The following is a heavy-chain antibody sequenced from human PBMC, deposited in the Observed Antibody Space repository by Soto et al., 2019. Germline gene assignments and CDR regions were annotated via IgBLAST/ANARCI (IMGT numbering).Heavy chain of an antibody. Sequence: QVQLVQSGAEVRKPGSSVRVSCKASGGSFNRHTISWVRQAPGQGLEWMGGIIPIFGTANHAQKFQGRVTIIADESTSTAYMDLSSLRSEDTAVYYWARTVRIDRPQPSVFDYWGQGTLVT. CDR1: GGSFNRHT. CDR3: ARTVRIDRPQPSVFDY. CDR2: IIPIFGTA. V-gene: IGHV1-69*01. D-gene: IGHD3-16*02. J-gene: IGHJ4*02.